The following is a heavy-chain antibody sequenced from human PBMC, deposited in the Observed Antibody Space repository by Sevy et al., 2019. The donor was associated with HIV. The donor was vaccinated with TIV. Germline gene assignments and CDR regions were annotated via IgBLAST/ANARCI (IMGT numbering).Heavy chain of an antibody. CDR2: INPNSGGT. CDR3: ARSYYHILTGYSTPIFDY. V-gene: IGHV1-2*02. J-gene: IGHJ4*02. CDR1: GYTFTGYY. D-gene: IGHD3-9*01. Sequence: ASVKVSCKASGYTFTGYYMHWVRQAPGQGLEWMGWINPNSGGTNYAQKFQGRVTMTRDTSISTAYMELSRLRSDDTAVYYCARSYYHILTGYSTPIFDYRGQGTLVTVSS.